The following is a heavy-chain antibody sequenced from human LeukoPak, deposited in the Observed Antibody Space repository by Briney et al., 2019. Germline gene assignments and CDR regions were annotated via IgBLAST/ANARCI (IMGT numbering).Heavy chain of an antibody. J-gene: IGHJ4*02. V-gene: IGHV3-30*03. Sequence: QPGRSLRLPCAASGFTFSSYGMHWVRQAPGKGLEWVAVISYDGSNKYYADSVKGRFTISRDNSKNTLYLQMNSLRAEDTAVYYCASGYSSSWYRDYWGQGTLVTVSS. CDR1: GFTFSSYG. CDR3: ASGYSSSWYRDY. D-gene: IGHD6-13*01. CDR2: ISYDGSNK.